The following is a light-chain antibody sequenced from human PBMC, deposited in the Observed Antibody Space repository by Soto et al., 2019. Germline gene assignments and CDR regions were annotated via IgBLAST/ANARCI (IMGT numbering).Light chain of an antibody. V-gene: IGKV3-20*01. J-gene: IGKJ1*01. CDR3: QQYGSSPRT. CDR1: QSVSSSY. Sequence: EIVLTQSPGTLSLSPGERATLSCRASQSVSSSYLAWYQQKPGQAPRLLIYGASSRATGIPDRFIGSGSGTDFTLTISRLETEDFAVYDWQQYGSSPRTVGQGTKVEIK. CDR2: GAS.